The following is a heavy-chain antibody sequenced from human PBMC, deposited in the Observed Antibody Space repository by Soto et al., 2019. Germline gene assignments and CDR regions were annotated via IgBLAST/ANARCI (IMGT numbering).Heavy chain of an antibody. D-gene: IGHD6-13*01. Sequence: KTSETLSLTCTVSGGSISSGGYYWSWIRQHPGKGLEWIGYIYYSGSTYYNPSLKSRVTISVDTSKNQFSLKLSSVTAADTAVYYCARVWIAAAGLRGRLDPPLFDPWGQGTLVTVSS. CDR1: GGSISSGGYY. J-gene: IGHJ5*02. CDR2: IYYSGST. CDR3: ARVWIAAAGLRGRLDPPLFDP. V-gene: IGHV4-31*03.